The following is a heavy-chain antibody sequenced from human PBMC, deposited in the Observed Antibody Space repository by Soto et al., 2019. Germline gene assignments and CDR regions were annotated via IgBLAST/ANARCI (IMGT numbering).Heavy chain of an antibody. V-gene: IGHV3-48*02. Sequence: EVQLVESGGGLVQPGGSLRLSCAASGFTFSSYSMNWVRQAPGKGLEWVSYISSSSSTIYYADSVKGRFTISRDNAKNSLYLQMNSLRDEDTAVYYCAKTYYYDSSGYYLPYYFDYWGLGTLVTVSS. CDR2: ISSSSSTI. D-gene: IGHD3-22*01. CDR3: AKTYYYDSSGYYLPYYFDY. CDR1: GFTFSSYS. J-gene: IGHJ4*02.